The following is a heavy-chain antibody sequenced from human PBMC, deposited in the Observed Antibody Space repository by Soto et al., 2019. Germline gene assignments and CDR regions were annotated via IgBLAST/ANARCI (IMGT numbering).Heavy chain of an antibody. CDR3: VKDSYYDIFTGFSYFDY. CDR2: ISWSGGDK. CDR1: GFTFDNYA. J-gene: IGHJ4*02. Sequence: EVQLVESGGDLVQPGRSLRLACAASGFTFDNYAMQWVRQLPGKGLEWVSGISWSGGDKAYAASVKGRCSISRDNATTSLYLHIDSLRLEDTAVYYCVKDSYYDIFTGFSYFDYWGRGTPVTVSS. V-gene: IGHV3-9*01. D-gene: IGHD3-9*01.